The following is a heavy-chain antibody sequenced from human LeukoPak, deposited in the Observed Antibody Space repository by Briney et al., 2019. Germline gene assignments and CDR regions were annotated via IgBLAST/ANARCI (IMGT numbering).Heavy chain of an antibody. CDR3: ARQRGYDFWSGYPIDY. J-gene: IGHJ4*02. CDR1: GYSFTSYW. V-gene: IGHV5-51*01. CDR2: IYPGDSDT. D-gene: IGHD3-3*01. Sequence: GESLNISCKGSGYSFTSYWIGWVRQMPGKGLEWMGIIYPGDSDTRYSPSFQGQVTISADKSISTAYLQWSSLKASDTAMYYCARQRGYDFWSGYPIDYWGQGTLVTVSS.